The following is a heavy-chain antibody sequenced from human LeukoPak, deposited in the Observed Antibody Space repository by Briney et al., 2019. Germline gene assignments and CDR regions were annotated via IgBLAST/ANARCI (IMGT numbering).Heavy chain of an antibody. D-gene: IGHD4-23*01. CDR3: ARAMAYGGNSGRVDS. V-gene: IGHV4-34*01. CDR2: INHSGST. Sequence: PSETLSLTCVVYGGAFSGYYWSWIRQPPGKGLEWIGEINHSGSTNYNPSLKSRVTISVDTSKNQFSLKLSSLTAADTAVYYCARAMAYGGNSGRVDSGGQGTLVTAS. CDR1: GGAFSGYY. J-gene: IGHJ4*02.